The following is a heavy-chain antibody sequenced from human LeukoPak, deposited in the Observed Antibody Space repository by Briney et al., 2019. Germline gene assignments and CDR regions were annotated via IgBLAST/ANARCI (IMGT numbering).Heavy chain of an antibody. V-gene: IGHV3-23*01. D-gene: IGHD3-9*01. CDR3: ARDDILTGSAAFDM. J-gene: IGHJ3*02. Sequence: PRGSLRLSCAASGFTFSSYIMNWVRQAPGKGLEWVSGISGSGGSTYYADSVKGRFTISRDNSKNTLYLQMNTLGAEDTAVYYCARDDILTGSAAFDMWGQGTMVTVSS. CDR1: GFTFSSYI. CDR2: ISGSGGST.